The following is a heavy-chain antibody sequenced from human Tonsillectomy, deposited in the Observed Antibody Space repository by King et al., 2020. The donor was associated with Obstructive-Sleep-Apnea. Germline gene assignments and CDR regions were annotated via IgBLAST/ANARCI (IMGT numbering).Heavy chain of an antibody. CDR1: GFTFSSYA. CDR2: ISYDGSNK. D-gene: IGHD6-19*01. Sequence: HVQLVESGGGVVQPGRSLRLSCAASGFTFSSYAMHWVRQAPGKGLEWVAVISYDGSNKYYADSVKGRFTISRDNSKNTLYLQMNSLRAEDTAVYYCARGGVYSSGWCDSYFDYWGQGTLVTVSS. V-gene: IGHV3-30-3*01. J-gene: IGHJ4*02. CDR3: ARGGVYSSGWCDSYFDY.